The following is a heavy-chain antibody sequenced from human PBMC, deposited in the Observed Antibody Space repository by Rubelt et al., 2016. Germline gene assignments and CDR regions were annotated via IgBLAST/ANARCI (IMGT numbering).Heavy chain of an antibody. CDR2: MTTSGGTI. V-gene: IGHV3-48*01. J-gene: IGHJ4*02. CDR3: AKDPAVLRFFSPRFDY. D-gene: IGHD3-3*01. Sequence: VAYMTTSGGTIYYADSVKGRFTISRDNSKNTLYLQMNSLRAEDTAVYYCAKDPAVLRFFSPRFDYWGQGTLVTVSS.